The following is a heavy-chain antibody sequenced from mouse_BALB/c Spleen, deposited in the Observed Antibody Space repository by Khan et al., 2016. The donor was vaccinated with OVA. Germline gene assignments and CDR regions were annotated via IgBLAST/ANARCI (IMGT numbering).Heavy chain of an antibody. J-gene: IGHJ3*01. CDR2: INPSNDYS. V-gene: IGHV1-4*01. CDR1: GYIFTNYM. Sequence: QVQLQQSGAELARPGASVKMSCKASGYIFTNYMMHWVKQRPGQGLEWIGDINPSNDYSNYNQNFKDKATLTADKSSSTAYMQLSSLTSEDSAVXYCANGVYRRFGFWGQGTLVTVSA. CDR3: ANGVYRRFGF. D-gene: IGHD2-1*01.